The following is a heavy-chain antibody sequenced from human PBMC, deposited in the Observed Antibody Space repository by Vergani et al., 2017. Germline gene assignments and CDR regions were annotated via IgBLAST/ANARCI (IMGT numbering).Heavy chain of an antibody. CDR1: GFTFSNYW. CDR3: VGDRGLCAGGRCYTEAWDY. J-gene: IGHJ4*02. V-gene: IGHV3-30*03. Sequence: VQLVESGGGLVQPGGSLRLSCTASGFTFSNYWMQWVRQAPGKGLEWVVGISFDGTNEYYPDLVKGRFTISRDIAKNTLYLQVRSLRLEDTGVYHCVGDRGLCAGGRCYTEAWDYWGQGTPVTVSS. D-gene: IGHD2-2*02. CDR2: ISFDGTNE.